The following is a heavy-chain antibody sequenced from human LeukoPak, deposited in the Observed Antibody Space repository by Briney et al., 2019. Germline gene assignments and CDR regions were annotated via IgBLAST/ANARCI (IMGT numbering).Heavy chain of an antibody. V-gene: IGHV3-23*01. J-gene: IGHJ5*02. D-gene: IGHD3-16*01. Sequence: GGSLRLSCAASGFTFSSYSMTGVRQAPGKGLEWVSGISGTAGNTYHADSVKGRFAISRDNSKNTPYLQMKNLRADVTAVYYCAKGLEDVYGYTGQSSDWFEPRGEGTLVTVSS. CDR3: AKGLEDVYGYTGQSSDWFEP. CDR1: GFTFSSYS. CDR2: ISGTAGNT.